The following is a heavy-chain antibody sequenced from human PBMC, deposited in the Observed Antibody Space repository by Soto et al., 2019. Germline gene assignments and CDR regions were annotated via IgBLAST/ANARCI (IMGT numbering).Heavy chain of an antibody. CDR2: ISRGATTT. D-gene: IGHD3-9*01. V-gene: IGHV3-48*03. CDR1: GLTFSSFE. CDR3: ATRSTDYYFY. Sequence: EVQLLESGGGVVQPGGSLRLSCAVSGLTFSSFEMDWVRQAAGKGPEWISYISRGATTTYYADSVRGRFTISRDDAEKSVFLQMDSLRVEDTAIYFCATRSTDYYFYWGQGTLVTVSS. J-gene: IGHJ4*02.